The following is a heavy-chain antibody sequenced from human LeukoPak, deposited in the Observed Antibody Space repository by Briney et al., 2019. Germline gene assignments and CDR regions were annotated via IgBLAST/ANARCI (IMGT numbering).Heavy chain of an antibody. CDR2: IKQDGSEK. Sequence: GGSLRLSCAASGFTFSSYWMSWVRQAPGKGLEWVANIKQDGSEKYYVDSVKGRFTISRDNAKNSLYLQMNSLRAEDTAVYYCARVLNNYGSLFGYWGQGTLVTVSS. CDR3: ARVLNNYGSLFGY. V-gene: IGHV3-7*01. CDR1: GFTFSSYW. D-gene: IGHD3-10*01. J-gene: IGHJ4*02.